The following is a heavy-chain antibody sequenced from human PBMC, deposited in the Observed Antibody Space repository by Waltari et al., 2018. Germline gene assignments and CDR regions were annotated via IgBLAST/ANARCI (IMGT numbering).Heavy chain of an antibody. D-gene: IGHD2-21*02. CDR2: TYRGGTT. CDR3: ARNQVETALGY. V-gene: IGHV3-53*01. Sequence: EVQLVESGGGLIQPGGSLRLSCVASGVTVSNNYMTWLRRAPGKGLELVSLTYRGGTTYYAESVRGRFTISRDGSKNTVYLQMNSLRAEDTAVYFCARNQVETALGYWGQGTLVTVSS. J-gene: IGHJ4*02. CDR1: GVTVSNNY.